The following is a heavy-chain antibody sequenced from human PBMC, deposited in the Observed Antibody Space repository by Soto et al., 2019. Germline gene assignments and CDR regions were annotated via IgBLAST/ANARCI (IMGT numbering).Heavy chain of an antibody. J-gene: IGHJ3*02. CDR2: ISAYNGNT. CDR1: GYTFTSYD. Sequence: ASVKGSCKASGYTFTSYDINWVRQATGQGLEWMGWISAYNGNTNYAQKLQGRVTMTTDTSTSTAYMELRSLRSDDTAVYYCARVHVAFDIWGQGTMVTVSS. CDR3: ARVHVAFDI. V-gene: IGHV1-18*01.